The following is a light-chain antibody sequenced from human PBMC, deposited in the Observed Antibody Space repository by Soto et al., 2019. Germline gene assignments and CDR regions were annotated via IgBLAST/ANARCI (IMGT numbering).Light chain of an antibody. V-gene: IGKV1-5*01. CDR2: DAS. Sequence: DIQMPQSPSTLSASLGDRVTITCRASQSISSWLAWYQQKPGKAPKLLIYDASSLESGVPSRFSGTGSGTEFTLTISSLQPDEFATYYCQQYNSYARALTCGGGTKVDIK. J-gene: IGKJ4*01. CDR1: QSISSW. CDR3: QQYNSYARALT.